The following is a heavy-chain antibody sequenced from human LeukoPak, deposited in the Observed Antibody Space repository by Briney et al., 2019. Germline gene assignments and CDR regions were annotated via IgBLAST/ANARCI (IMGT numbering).Heavy chain of an antibody. CDR1: GGSISSYY. D-gene: IGHD3-16*02. J-gene: IGHJ4*02. CDR2: IYYSGST. V-gene: IGHV4-59*12. Sequence: SETLSLTCTVSGGSISSYYWSWIRQPPGKGLEWIGYIYYSGSTYYNPSLKSRVTISVDTSKNQFSLKLSSVTAADTAVYYCARARRYYDYVWGSYRYGYFDYWGQGTLVTVSS. CDR3: ARARRYYDYVWGSYRYGYFDY.